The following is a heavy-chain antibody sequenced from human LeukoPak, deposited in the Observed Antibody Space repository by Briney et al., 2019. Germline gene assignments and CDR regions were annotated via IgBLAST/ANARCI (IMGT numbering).Heavy chain of an antibody. V-gene: IGHV3-64*02. CDR1: GFTFSSYS. CDR3: ARAPGTMIVVDY. J-gene: IGHJ4*02. D-gene: IGHD3-22*01. Sequence: GGSLRLSCAASGFTFSSYSMHWVRQAPGKGLEYVSAISSNGDNTYYADFVKGRFTISRDNSKNTLILQMGSLRAEDMAVYYCARAPGTMIVVDYWGQGTLVTVSS. CDR2: ISSNGDNT.